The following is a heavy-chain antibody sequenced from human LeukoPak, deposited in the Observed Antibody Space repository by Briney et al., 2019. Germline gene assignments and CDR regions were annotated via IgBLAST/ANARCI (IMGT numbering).Heavy chain of an antibody. D-gene: IGHD6-6*01. J-gene: IGHJ6*03. CDR3: AGEYSSSYYYYYMDV. CDR1: GGTFSSYA. CDR2: IIPIFGTA. V-gene: IGHV1-69*05. Sequence: GASVTVSCKASGGTFSSYAISWVRQAPGQGLEWMGGIIPIFGTANYAQKFQGRVTITTDESTSTAYMELSSLRSEDTAVYYCAGEYSSSYYYYYMDVWGKGTTVTVSS.